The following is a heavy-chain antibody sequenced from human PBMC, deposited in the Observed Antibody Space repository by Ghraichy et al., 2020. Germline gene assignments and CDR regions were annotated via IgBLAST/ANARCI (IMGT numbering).Heavy chain of an antibody. J-gene: IGHJ6*03. V-gene: IGHV4-34*01. CDR2: INHSGST. D-gene: IGHD2-21*01. CDR1: GGSFSGYY. Sequence: SETLSLTCAVYGGSFSGYYWSWIRQPPGKGLEWIGEINHSGSTNYNPSLKSRVTISVDTSKNQFSLKLSSVTAADTAVYYCARGMTSMGHSYYYYYMDVWGKGTTVTVSS. CDR3: ARGMTSMGHSYYYYYMDV.